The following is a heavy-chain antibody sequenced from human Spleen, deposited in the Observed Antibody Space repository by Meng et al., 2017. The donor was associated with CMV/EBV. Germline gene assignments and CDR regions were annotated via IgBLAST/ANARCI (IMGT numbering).Heavy chain of an antibody. CDR3: AHMVVTNLGVVINPGIGHFDY. CDR1: GFSLSTSGVG. D-gene: IGHD3-3*01. J-gene: IGHJ4*02. CDR2: IYWNDDK. V-gene: IGHV2-5*01. Sequence: SGPTLVKSTQTLTLTCTFSGFSLSTSGVGVGWIRQPPDKALEWLALIYWNDDKRYSPSLKSRLTITKYTSKNQVVLTMTNMDPVDTATYYCAHMVVTNLGVVINPGIGHFDYWGQGTLVTVSS.